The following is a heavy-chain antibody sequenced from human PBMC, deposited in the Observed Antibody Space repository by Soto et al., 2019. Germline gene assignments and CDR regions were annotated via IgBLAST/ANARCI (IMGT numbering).Heavy chain of an antibody. CDR1: GGSISSGDYY. D-gene: IGHD6-13*01. CDR2: IYYSGST. CDR3: ARAGDSSSWYGGGWFDP. J-gene: IGHJ5*02. V-gene: IGHV4-30-4*01. Sequence: QVQLQESGLGLVKPSQTLSLTCTVSGGSISSGDYYWSWIRQPPGKGLEWIGYIYYSGSTYYNPSLKSRVTISVDTSKNQFSLKLSSVTAADTAVYYCARAGDSSSWYGGGWFDPWGQGTLVTVSS.